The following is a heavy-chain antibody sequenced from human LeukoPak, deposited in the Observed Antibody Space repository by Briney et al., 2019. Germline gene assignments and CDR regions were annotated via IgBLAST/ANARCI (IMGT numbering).Heavy chain of an antibody. V-gene: IGHV4-30-2*01. CDR3: ARVSNCGGDCTDAFDI. CDR2: IYHSGST. Sequence: SETLSLTCAVSGGSISSGGYSWSWIRQPPGKGLEWIGYIYHSGSTYYNPPLESRVTISVDRSKNQFSLKLSSVTAADTAVYYCARVSNCGGDCTDAFDIWGQGTMVTVSS. D-gene: IGHD2-21*02. J-gene: IGHJ3*02. CDR1: GGSISSGGYS.